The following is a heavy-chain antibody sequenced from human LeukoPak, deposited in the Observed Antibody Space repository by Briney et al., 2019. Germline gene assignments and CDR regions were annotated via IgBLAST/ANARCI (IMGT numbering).Heavy chain of an antibody. V-gene: IGHV1-69*04. CDR3: AREPGRPGYYYGMDV. Sequence: SVTVSCKPSGGTFFSYAISWVRQAPGQGLEWMGRIIPVLHITTYAQKFQGRVSITANRSTNTVYMKPSSLTSEDTAVYYCAREPGRPGYYYGMDVWGQGTTDTVSS. CDR2: IIPVLHIT. J-gene: IGHJ6*02. D-gene: IGHD2-2*01. CDR1: GGTFFSYA.